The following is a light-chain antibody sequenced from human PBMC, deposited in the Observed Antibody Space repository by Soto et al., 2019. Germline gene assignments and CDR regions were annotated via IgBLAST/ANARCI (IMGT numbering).Light chain of an antibody. CDR3: AEWDDSLNGYV. CDR1: SSNIGINT. CDR2: NNN. J-gene: IGLJ1*01. Sequence: QSVLTQPPSASETPGQRVTISCSGSSSNIGINTVDWFQQLPGTAPKLLIYNNNQRPSGVPDRFSGSKSGTSASLAISGLQSEDESDYYCAEWDDSLNGYVFGTGTRSPS. V-gene: IGLV1-44*01.